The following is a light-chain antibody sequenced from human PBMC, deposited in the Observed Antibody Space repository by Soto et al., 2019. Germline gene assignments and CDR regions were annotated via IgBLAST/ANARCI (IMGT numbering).Light chain of an antibody. CDR3: CSYAGSYTRV. CDR2: RNN. J-gene: IGLJ1*01. Sequence: QSVLIQPPSASGTPGQRVTISCSGSSSNIGSNYVYWFQQLPGAAPKLLIYRNNQRPSGVPDRFSGSKSDNTASLTISGLQAEDEADYYCCSYAGSYTRVFGTGTKLTVL. CDR1: SSNIGSNY. V-gene: IGLV1-47*01.